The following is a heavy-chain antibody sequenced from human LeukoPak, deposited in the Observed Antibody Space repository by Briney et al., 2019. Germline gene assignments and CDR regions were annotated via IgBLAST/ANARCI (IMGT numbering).Heavy chain of an antibody. Sequence: GGSLRLSCAASGFTFSDYYMSWIRQAPGKGLEWVAVISYDGSNKYYADSVKGRFTISRDNSKNTLYLQMNSLRAEDTAVYYCAKDPGYSSSWSDYWGQGTLVTVSS. D-gene: IGHD6-13*01. CDR1: GFTFSDYY. CDR3: AKDPGYSSSWSDY. V-gene: IGHV3-30*18. J-gene: IGHJ4*02. CDR2: ISYDGSNK.